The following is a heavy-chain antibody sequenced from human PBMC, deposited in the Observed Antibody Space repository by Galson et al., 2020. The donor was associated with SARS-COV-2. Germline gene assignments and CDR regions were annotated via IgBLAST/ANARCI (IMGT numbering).Heavy chain of an antibody. CDR3: ARDSRVSSRWPHDAFDI. V-gene: IGHV4-34*01. D-gene: IGHD6-19*01. CDR2: INDSGST. Sequence: SETLSLTCAVYVGSFSGYQWSWIRQPPGKGLEWIGEINDSGSTNYNPSLKSRVTISVDTSKNQFSLKLTSVTAADTAVYYCARDSRVSSRWPHDAFDIWGQGTMVTVS. J-gene: IGHJ3*02. CDR1: VGSFSGYQ.